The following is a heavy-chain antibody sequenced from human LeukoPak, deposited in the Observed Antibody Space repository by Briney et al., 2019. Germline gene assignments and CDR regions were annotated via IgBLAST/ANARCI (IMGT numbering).Heavy chain of an antibody. CDR3: TTDRLVVPAAKAYYFDY. CDR2: IKSKTDGGTT. J-gene: IGHJ4*02. D-gene: IGHD2-2*01. V-gene: IGHV3-15*01. CDR1: GFTFSNAW. Sequence: GGSLRLSCAASGFTFSNAWMSWVRQAPGKGLEWVGRIKSKTDGGTTDCAAPVKGRFTISRDDSKNTLYLQMNSLKTEDTAVYYCTTDRLVVPAAKAYYFDYWGQGTLVTVSS.